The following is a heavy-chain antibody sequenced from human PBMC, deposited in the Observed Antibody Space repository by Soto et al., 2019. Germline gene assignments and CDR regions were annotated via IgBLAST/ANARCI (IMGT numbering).Heavy chain of an antibody. CDR2: IIGYNGNT. Sequence: ASVKVSCKASGYTFTNYIITWVRQAPGQGLEWMGWIIGYNGNTNYAQNFQGRVTMTADTSTSTAYMDLRSLRSDDTAVYYCARRPAYCTSFDAFDIWGQGTMVTVSS. J-gene: IGHJ3*02. D-gene: IGHD6-6*01. CDR1: GYTFTNYI. V-gene: IGHV1-18*01. CDR3: ARRPAYCTSFDAFDI.